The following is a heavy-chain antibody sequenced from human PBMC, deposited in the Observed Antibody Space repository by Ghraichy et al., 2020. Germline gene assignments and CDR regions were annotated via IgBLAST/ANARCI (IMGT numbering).Heavy chain of an antibody. CDR1: GDSMRNYH. D-gene: IGHD3-10*01. V-gene: IGHV4-59*01. CDR2: IYFSGRT. CDR3: ARDSARGYYDSGSYNRYYYNYGMDV. J-gene: IGHJ6*02. Sequence: SQTLSLTCSVSGDSMRNYHWSWIRQPLGRGLEWIGFIYFSGRTHDNPSLKSRFTMSIDTSKNHFSLKLRSVTAADRAIYYCARDSARGYYDSGSYNRYYYNYGMDVWGQGTTVTVSS.